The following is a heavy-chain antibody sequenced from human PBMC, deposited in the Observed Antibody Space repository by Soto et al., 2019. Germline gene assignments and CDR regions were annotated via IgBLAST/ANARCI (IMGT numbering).Heavy chain of an antibody. Sequence: VQVLDSGGGLVQPGGSLRLSCVASGFTFTTYAMTWVRQAPGKGLEWVSIISGSGGSTHYADSVKGRFIISRDNSKNTLYLQMNGLRSEDTAGYYCAKTGFGRYCSSTSCVHFDYWGQVTLVTVSS. J-gene: IGHJ4*02. CDR1: GFTFTTYA. CDR3: AKTGFGRYCSSTSCVHFDY. D-gene: IGHD2-2*01. V-gene: IGHV3-23*01. CDR2: ISGSGGST.